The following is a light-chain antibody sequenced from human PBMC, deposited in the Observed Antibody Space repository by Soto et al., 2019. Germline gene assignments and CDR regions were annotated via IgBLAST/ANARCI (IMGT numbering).Light chain of an antibody. Sequence: QSVLTQPPSVSVAPGQRVTGSCTGSSSNIGAGYDVHWYQQLPGTAPKLLIYGNSNRPSGVPDRFPGSKSGTSASLAITGLQAEDEADYYCQSYDSSLSAPYVFGTGTKVTVL. J-gene: IGLJ1*01. CDR1: SSNIGAGYD. CDR2: GNS. V-gene: IGLV1-40*01. CDR3: QSYDSSLSAPYV.